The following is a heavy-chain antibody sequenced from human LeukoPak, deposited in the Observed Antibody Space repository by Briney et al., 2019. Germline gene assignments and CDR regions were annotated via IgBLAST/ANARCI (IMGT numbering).Heavy chain of an antibody. V-gene: IGHV3-7*01. D-gene: IGHD3-22*01. J-gene: IGHJ4*02. CDR2: IKQDGSEK. CDR1: GFTFSSYW. CDR3: ARDSSSGEFDY. Sequence: GGSLRLSCAASGFTFSSYWMSWVRQAPGKGLEWVANIKQDGSEKYYVDSVKGRFTISRDNAKDSLYLQMNSLRAEDTAVYYCARDSSSGEFDYWGQGTLVTVSS.